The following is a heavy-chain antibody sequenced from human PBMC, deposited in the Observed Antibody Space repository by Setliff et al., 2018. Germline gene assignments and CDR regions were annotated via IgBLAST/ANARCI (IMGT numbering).Heavy chain of an antibody. CDR3: ARTTYSSSWYGAFDI. Sequence: NPSETLSLTCTVSGGSISGHYWNWIRQPPGKGLEWIGYIHYSGSPNYHPSLKSRVSTSVDTSQNQISLKLSSVTAADTAVYYCARTTYSSSWYGAFDIWGQGTMVTVSS. CDR1: GGSISGHY. CDR2: IHYSGSP. D-gene: IGHD6-13*01. J-gene: IGHJ3*02. V-gene: IGHV4-59*11.